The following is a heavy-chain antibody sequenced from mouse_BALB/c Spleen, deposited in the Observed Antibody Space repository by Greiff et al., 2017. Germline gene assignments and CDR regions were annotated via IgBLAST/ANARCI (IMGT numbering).Heavy chain of an antibody. CDR1: GFTFSDYY. CDR3: AREGLGDY. V-gene: IGHV5-4*02. J-gene: IGHJ4*01. CDR2: ISDGGSYT. Sequence: EVQLVESGGGLVKPGGSLKLSCAASGFTFSDYYMYWVRQTPEKRLEWVATISDGGSYTYYPDSVKGRFTISRDNAKNNLYLQMSSLKSEDTAMYYCAREGLGDYWGQGTSVTVSS.